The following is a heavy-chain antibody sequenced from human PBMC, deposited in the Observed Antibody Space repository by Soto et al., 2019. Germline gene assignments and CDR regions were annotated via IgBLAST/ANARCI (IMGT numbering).Heavy chain of an antibody. CDR1: GFTFSSYA. D-gene: IGHD2-2*01. V-gene: IGHV3-23*01. Sequence: GGSLRLSCAASGFTFSSYAMSWVRQAPGKGLEWVSAISGSGGSTYYADSVKGRFTISRDNSKNTLYLQMNSLRAEDTAVYYCALISVVVPAADAFYIWGQGTMVTVSS. CDR3: ALISVVVPAADAFYI. CDR2: ISGSGGST. J-gene: IGHJ3*02.